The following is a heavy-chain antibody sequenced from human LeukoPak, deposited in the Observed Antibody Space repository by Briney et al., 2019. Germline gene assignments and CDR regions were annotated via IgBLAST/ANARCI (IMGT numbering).Heavy chain of an antibody. CDR3: ARLYRGGGLAGSLGVYYYYYYMDV. CDR1: GFTFSDYY. CDR2: ISSSGSTI. D-gene: IGHD1-20*01. J-gene: IGHJ6*03. V-gene: IGHV3-11*04. Sequence: GGSLRLSCAASGFTFSDYYMSWIRQAPGKGLEWVSYISSSGSTIYYADSVKGRFTISRDNAKNSLYLQMNSLRAEDTAVYYCARLYRGGGLAGSLGVYYYYYYMDVWGKGTTVTVSS.